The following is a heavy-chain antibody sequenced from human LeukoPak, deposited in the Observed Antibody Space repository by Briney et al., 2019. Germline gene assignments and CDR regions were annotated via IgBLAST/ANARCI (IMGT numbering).Heavy chain of an antibody. CDR1: GYTFTSYG. Sequence: ASVKVSCKASGYTFTSYGISWVRQAPGQGPEWMGWISAYNGNTNYAQKLQGRVTMTTDTSTSTAYMELRSLRSDDTAVYYCARAIRLGYSSGPNWFDPWGQGTLVTVSS. J-gene: IGHJ5*02. CDR3: ARAIRLGYSSGPNWFDP. D-gene: IGHD6-19*01. V-gene: IGHV1-18*01. CDR2: ISAYNGNT.